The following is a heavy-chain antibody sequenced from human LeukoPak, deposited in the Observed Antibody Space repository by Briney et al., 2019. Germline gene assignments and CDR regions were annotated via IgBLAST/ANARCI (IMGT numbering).Heavy chain of an antibody. CDR3: ARDRSGGRELLLPDDAFDI. J-gene: IGHJ3*02. CDR1: GGTFSSYA. D-gene: IGHD3-10*01. CDR2: IIPILGIA. Sequence: ASVKVSCKASGGTFSSYAISWVRQAPGQGLEWMGRIIPILGIANYAQKFQGRVTITADKSTSTAYMELSSLRSEDTAVYYCARDRSGGRELLLPDDAFDIWGQGTMVTVSS. V-gene: IGHV1-69*04.